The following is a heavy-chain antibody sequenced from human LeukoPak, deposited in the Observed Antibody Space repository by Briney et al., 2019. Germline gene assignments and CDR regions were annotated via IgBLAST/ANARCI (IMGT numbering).Heavy chain of an antibody. CDR3: ARLSRDGYNFVDY. CDR2: IYTSGST. D-gene: IGHD5-24*01. J-gene: IGHJ4*02. V-gene: IGHV4-61*02. CDR1: GGSISSGSYY. Sequence: KPSETLSLTCTVSGGSISSGSYYWSWIRQPAGKGLEWIGRIYTSGSTNYNPSLKSRVTISVDTSKNQFSLKLSSVTAADTAVYYCARLSRDGYNFVDYWGQGTLVIVSS.